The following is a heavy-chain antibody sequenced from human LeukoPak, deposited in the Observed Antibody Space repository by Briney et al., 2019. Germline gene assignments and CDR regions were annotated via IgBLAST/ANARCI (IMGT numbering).Heavy chain of an antibody. D-gene: IGHD3-9*01. CDR3: ARAYDILTGYRAFDI. V-gene: IGHV3-53*01. Sequence: GGSLRLSCAASGFTVSSNYMSWVRQAPGKGLEWVSVIYSGGSTYYADSVKGRFTISRDNSKNTLYLQMNSLRAEDTAVYYCARAYDILTGYRAFDIWGQGTMVTVSS. J-gene: IGHJ3*02. CDR2: IYSGGST. CDR1: GFTVSSNY.